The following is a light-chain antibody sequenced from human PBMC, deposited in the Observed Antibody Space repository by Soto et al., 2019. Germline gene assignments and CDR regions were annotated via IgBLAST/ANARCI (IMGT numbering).Light chain of an antibody. CDR1: QSISSW. J-gene: IGKJ1*01. Sequence: DIQMTQSPSTLSASVGDRVTITCRASQSISSWLAWYQQKPGKAPKLLIYKASSLESGVPSRFSGRGSGTEFTLTISSLQPDDFATYYCQQLGTFGQGTKVEIK. CDR3: QQLGT. V-gene: IGKV1-5*03. CDR2: KAS.